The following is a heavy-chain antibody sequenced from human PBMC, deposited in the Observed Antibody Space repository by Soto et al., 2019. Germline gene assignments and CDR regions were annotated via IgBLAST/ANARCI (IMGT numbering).Heavy chain of an antibody. CDR1: GFTFSNFA. CDR3: AKGRSWPYYFEY. CDR2: ISGGGGGTT. D-gene: IGHD6-13*01. Sequence: GGSLRLSCAVSGFTFSNFAMTWFRQAPGKGLEWVSGISGGGGGTTHYADSVKGRFTISRDNSKDTLYLQMNSLRAEDTAVYYCAKGRSWPYYFEYWGQGTLVTVSS. J-gene: IGHJ4*02. V-gene: IGHV3-23*01.